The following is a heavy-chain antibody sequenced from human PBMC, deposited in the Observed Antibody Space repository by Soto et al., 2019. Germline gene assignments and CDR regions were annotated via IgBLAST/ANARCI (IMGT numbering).Heavy chain of an antibody. D-gene: IGHD6-13*01. CDR2: IYHSGST. CDR1: GGSISSSNW. Sequence: SETLSLTCAVSGGSISSSNWWSWVRQPPGKGLEWIGEIYHSGSTNYNPSLKSRVTISVDKSKNQFSLKLSSVTAADTAVYYCASYGMIAAAGTGFDYWGQGTLVTVS. CDR3: ASYGMIAAAGTGFDY. V-gene: IGHV4-4*02. J-gene: IGHJ4*02.